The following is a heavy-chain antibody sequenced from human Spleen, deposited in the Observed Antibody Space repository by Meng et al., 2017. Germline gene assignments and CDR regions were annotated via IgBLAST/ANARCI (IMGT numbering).Heavy chain of an antibody. J-gene: IGHJ4*02. D-gene: IGHD3-22*01. V-gene: IGHV1-2*06. CDR1: GYNFPDYY. CDR3: ARPTYYYDSSGYSLDY. Sequence: QVQLVQSWAEVKKPGASVKVSCKPSGYNFPDYYIHWVRRAPGQGLEWMGRINPNSGGTNYAQKFQGRVTMTRDTSISTAYMELSRLRSDDTAVYYCARPTYYYDSSGYSLDYWGQGTLVTVSS. CDR2: INPNSGGT.